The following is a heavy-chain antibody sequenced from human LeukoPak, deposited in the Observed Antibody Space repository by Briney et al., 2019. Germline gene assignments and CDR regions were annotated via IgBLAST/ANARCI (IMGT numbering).Heavy chain of an antibody. V-gene: IGHV1-8*01. J-gene: IGHJ4*02. CDR2: MSPNSGNT. CDR1: GYTFTSYD. D-gene: IGHD2-15*01. Sequence: GASVKVSCKASGYTFTSYDINWVRQATGQGFEWMGWMSPNSGNTGYAQKFQGRVTMTRSTSMSTAYMELSSLSSEGTAVYYCARGALGYCSGGSCYVPVYWGQGTLVTVSS. CDR3: ARGALGYCSGGSCYVPVY.